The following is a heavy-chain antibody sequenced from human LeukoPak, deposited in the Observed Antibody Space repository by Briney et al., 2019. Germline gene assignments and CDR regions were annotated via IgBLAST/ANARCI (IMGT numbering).Heavy chain of an antibody. V-gene: IGHV4-39*07. Sequence: PSETLSLTCTVSGDSITGYYWGWIRQPPGKGLEWIGNIYYTGNTYYNASLKSRVTISVDTSKNQFSLKVISMTAADTAVYYCARDHDSSGLLSPRRAFDIWGQGTMVTVSS. J-gene: IGHJ3*02. CDR1: GDSITGYY. D-gene: IGHD3-22*01. CDR2: IYYTGNT. CDR3: ARDHDSSGLLSPRRAFDI.